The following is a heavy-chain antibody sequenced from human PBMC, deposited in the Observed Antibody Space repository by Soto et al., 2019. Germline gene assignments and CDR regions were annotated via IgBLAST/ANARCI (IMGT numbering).Heavy chain of an antibody. J-gene: IGHJ6*02. CDR1: GGTFSNYA. V-gene: IGHV1-69*01. CDR2: IIPIVGTG. CDR3: ARVVILVPTASTHYYYHMEV. D-gene: IGHD2-2*01. Sequence: QVQLVQSGAEVRKPGSSVTVSCKASGGTFSNYAISWVRQAPGQGLEWMGGIIPIVGTGSYAQKFQGRVTITADEPTTKAYMELSSLRFEDTAVYYCARVVILVPTASTHYYYHMEVWGPGTTVTVSS.